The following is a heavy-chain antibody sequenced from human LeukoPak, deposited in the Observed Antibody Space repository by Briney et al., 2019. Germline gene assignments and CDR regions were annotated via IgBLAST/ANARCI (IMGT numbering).Heavy chain of an antibody. CDR3: ARRSGIAVAGAFDY. V-gene: IGHV3-23*01. CDR2: ISGSGDST. D-gene: IGHD6-19*01. J-gene: IGHJ4*02. Sequence: QAGGSLRLSCADSGFTFSNYAMRWVRQAPGKGLEWVSGISGSGDSTYYADSVKGRFTISRDNPKNTLYLQMNSLRAEDTAVYYCARRSGIAVAGAFDYWGQGTLVTVSS. CDR1: GFTFSNYA.